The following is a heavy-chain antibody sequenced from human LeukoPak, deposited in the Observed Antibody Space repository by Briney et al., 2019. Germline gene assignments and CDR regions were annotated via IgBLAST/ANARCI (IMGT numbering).Heavy chain of an antibody. CDR3: ARDRMITFGGVIPTTGFDY. V-gene: IGHV4-31*03. D-gene: IGHD3-16*02. CDR2: IYYSGST. Sequence: PSQTLSLTCTASGGSISSGGYYWSWIRQHPGKGLEWIGYIYYSGSTYYNPSLKSRVTISVDTSKNQFSLKLSSVTAADTAVYYCARDRMITFGGVIPTTGFDYWGQGTLVTVSS. CDR1: GGSISSGGYY. J-gene: IGHJ4*02.